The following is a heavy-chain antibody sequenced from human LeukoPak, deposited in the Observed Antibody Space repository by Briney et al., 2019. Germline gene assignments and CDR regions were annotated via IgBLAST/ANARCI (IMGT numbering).Heavy chain of an antibody. CDR3: ARSTLRGGYGHYFDY. V-gene: IGHV4-39*07. CDR1: GVSISTSRYY. D-gene: IGHD5-12*01. Sequence: PSETLSLTCTVSGVSISTSRYYWGWLRQPPGTGLEWLGNIYYTGPTYYNASLESRVTISLDTSKNQFSLKLSSVTAADTAVYYCARSTLRGGYGHYFDYWGQGTLVTVSS. J-gene: IGHJ4*02. CDR2: IYYTGPT.